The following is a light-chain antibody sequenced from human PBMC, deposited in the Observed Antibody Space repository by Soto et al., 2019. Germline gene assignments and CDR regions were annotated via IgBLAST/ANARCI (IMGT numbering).Light chain of an antibody. V-gene: IGKV1-39*01. CDR2: AAS. CDR1: QSISNY. Sequence: DIQMTQSPSSLSASVGDRVTVTCRASQSISNYLNWYQQKPGKDPKVLIYAASSLQGGVPSRFSGSGPGTDFSLTISSLQPEDFATYYGQQNYSVPHTFGQGTKLEIK. CDR3: QQNYSVPHT. J-gene: IGKJ2*01.